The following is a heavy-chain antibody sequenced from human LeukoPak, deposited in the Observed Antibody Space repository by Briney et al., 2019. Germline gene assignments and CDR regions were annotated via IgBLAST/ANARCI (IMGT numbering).Heavy chain of an antibody. CDR3: AKEAHYDILTGYSYYFDY. CDR2: ISYDGSNK. Sequence: GALRLSCAASGFTFSSYGMHWVRQAPGKGLEWAAVISYDGSNKYYADSVKGRFTISRDNSKNTLYLQMNSLRAEDTAVYYCAKEAHYDILTGYSYYFDYWGQGTLVTVSS. V-gene: IGHV3-30*18. CDR1: GFTFSSYG. J-gene: IGHJ4*02. D-gene: IGHD3-9*01.